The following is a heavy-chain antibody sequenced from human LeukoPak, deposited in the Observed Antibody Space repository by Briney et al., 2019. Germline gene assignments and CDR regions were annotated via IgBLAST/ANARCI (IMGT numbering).Heavy chain of an antibody. V-gene: IGHV1-2*02. J-gene: IGHJ4*02. CDR3: SRERAHSSGWYYFDY. Sequence: ASVKVSCKASGYTFTGYYMHWVRQAPGQGLEWMGWINPNSGGTNYAQKFQGRVTMIRDTSISTAYMELSRLRSDDTAVYYCSRERAHSSGWYYFDYWGQGTLVTVSS. CDR2: INPNSGGT. D-gene: IGHD6-19*01. CDR1: GYTFTGYY.